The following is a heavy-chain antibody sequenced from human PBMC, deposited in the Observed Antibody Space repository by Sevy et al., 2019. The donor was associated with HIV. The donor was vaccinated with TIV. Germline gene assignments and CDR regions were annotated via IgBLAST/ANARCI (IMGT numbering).Heavy chain of an antibody. J-gene: IGHJ4*02. Sequence: ASVKVSCKASGYTFTSYGISWVRQAPGQGLEWMGWISAYNGNTNYAQKLQGRVTMTTDTSTSTAYMELRSLGSDDTAVYYCARRRMPGYSSGWSGNYFDYWGQGTLVTVSS. CDR3: ARRRMPGYSSGWSGNYFDY. CDR1: GYTFTSYG. CDR2: ISAYNGNT. V-gene: IGHV1-18*04. D-gene: IGHD6-19*01.